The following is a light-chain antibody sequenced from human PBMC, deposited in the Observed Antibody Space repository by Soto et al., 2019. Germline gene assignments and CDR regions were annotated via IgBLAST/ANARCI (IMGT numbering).Light chain of an antibody. Sequence: QSALTQPASVSGSPGQSITISGTGTNPDVGGYDRVSWYQHHPGKAPKMLIFEVFNRPSGISDRFSGSKSGDTASLTISGLQAEDEADYYCISYIPSTTTHWVFGGGTKVTVL. CDR1: NPDVGGYDR. CDR2: EVF. J-gene: IGLJ3*02. V-gene: IGLV2-14*01. CDR3: ISYIPSTTTHWV.